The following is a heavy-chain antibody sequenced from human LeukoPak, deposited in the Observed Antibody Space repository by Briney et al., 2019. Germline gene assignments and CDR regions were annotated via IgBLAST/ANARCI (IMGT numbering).Heavy chain of an antibody. Sequence: GGSLRLSCAASGFTVSSNYMSWVRQAPGKGLEWVSVIYSGGSTYYADSVKGRFTISRDNSKNTLYLQMNSLRAEDTAVYYCARVLEYCSGGSCYSGPLRYWGQGTLVTVSS. V-gene: IGHV3-53*01. J-gene: IGHJ4*02. CDR3: ARVLEYCSGGSCYSGPLRY. D-gene: IGHD2-15*01. CDR1: GFTVSSNY. CDR2: IYSGGST.